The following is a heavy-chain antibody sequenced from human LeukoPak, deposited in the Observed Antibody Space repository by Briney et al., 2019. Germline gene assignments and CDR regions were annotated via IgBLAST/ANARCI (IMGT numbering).Heavy chain of an antibody. D-gene: IGHD1-26*01. CDR2: ISWNSGSI. J-gene: IGHJ4*02. V-gene: IGHV3-9*01. Sequence: SLRLSCAASGFTFDDYAMHWVRQAPGKGLEWVSGISWNSGSISYADSVKGRFTISRDNAKNSLYLQMNSLRAEDTALYYCAKDTGIVGATAFDYWGQGTLVTVSS. CDR1: GFTFDDYA. CDR3: AKDTGIVGATAFDY.